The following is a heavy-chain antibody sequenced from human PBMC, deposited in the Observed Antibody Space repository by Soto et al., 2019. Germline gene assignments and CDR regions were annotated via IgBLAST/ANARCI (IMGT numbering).Heavy chain of an antibody. CDR1: GFIFKNYA. CDR3: ARNDWNQYYFDY. J-gene: IGHJ4*02. CDR2: ISYDGSNK. Sequence: QVQLVDSGGGVVQPGRSLRLSCAASGFIFKNYAMHWVRQAPGKGLEWVAVISYDGSNKYYADSVKGRFTISRDNSKNPLSLQMNSLTAEDTAVYYCARNDWNQYYFDYWGQGTPVTVSS. D-gene: IGHD1-1*01. V-gene: IGHV3-30-3*01.